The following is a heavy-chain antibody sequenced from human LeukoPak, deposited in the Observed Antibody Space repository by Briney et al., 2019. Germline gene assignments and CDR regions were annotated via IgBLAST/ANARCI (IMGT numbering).Heavy chain of an antibody. J-gene: IGHJ3*01. D-gene: IGHD4-17*01. CDR3: IRDLGLSHAYGAFDV. Sequence: GGSLRLSCAASGFTFSFYDMHWVRQTTGKSLEWVSGIGKGGDTYYAGSVKGRFTISRENAKNSLYLQMNSPSAEDTAVYYCIRDLGLSHAYGAFDVWGQGTLVTVSS. V-gene: IGHV3-13*01. CDR1: GFTFSFYD. CDR2: IGKGGDT.